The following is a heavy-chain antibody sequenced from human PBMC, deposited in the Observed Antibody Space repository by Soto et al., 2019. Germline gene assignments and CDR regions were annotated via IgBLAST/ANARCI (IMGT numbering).Heavy chain of an antibody. CDR3: AIYLVAESFDI. CDR1: GFTFSSYS. D-gene: IGHD2-8*02. V-gene: IGHV3-21*01. Sequence: GSLRLSCAASGFTFSSYSMNWVRQAPGKGLEWVSSISSSSSYIYYADSVKGRFTISRDNAKNSLYLQMNSLRAEDTAVDYCAIYLVAESFDIWGQGTMVTVS. CDR2: ISSSSSYI. J-gene: IGHJ3*02.